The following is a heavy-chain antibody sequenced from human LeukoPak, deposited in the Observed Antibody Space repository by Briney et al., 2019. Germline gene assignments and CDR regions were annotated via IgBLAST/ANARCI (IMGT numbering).Heavy chain of an antibody. CDR3: ARGAGRGGYYFDY. CDR1: GFTFSRYR. J-gene: IGHJ4*02. V-gene: IGHV3-48*02. D-gene: IGHD6-13*01. Sequence: GGSLRLSCAASGFTFSRYRMNWVRQAPGKGLEWVSYISGSSSTIYYADSVKGRFTISRDNAKNSLYLQMNSLRDEDTAVYYCARGAGRGGYYFDYWGQGTLVSVSS. CDR2: ISGSSSTI.